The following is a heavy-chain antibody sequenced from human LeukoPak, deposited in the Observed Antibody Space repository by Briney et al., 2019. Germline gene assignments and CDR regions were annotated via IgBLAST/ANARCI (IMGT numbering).Heavy chain of an antibody. V-gene: IGHV1-18*01. D-gene: IGHD1-26*01. J-gene: IGHJ4*02. CDR2: ISGYNGHT. Sequence: GASVKVSCKTSGYTFSSYGISWVRQAPGQGLEWMGWISGYNGHTNYAQSLLGRVTMTTDTSTSTAYMELRSLRSDDTAVYYCARDLGSSWRVFGYWGQGTLVTVSS. CDR3: ARDLGSSWRVFGY. CDR1: GYTFSSYG.